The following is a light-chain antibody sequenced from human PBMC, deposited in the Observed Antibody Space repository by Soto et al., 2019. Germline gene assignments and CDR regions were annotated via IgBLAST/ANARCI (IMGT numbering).Light chain of an antibody. Sequence: IMLTQSPGTLSLTPGDRATLSCRASQSVTSSHLAWYQQKPGQAPRLLIYGASSRATGIPDRFSGSGSGTDFTLTISSLQAEDVAVYYCQQYYSTPVTFGGGTKV. CDR2: GAS. V-gene: IGKV3-20*01. CDR1: QSVTSSH. J-gene: IGKJ4*01. CDR3: QQYYSTPVT.